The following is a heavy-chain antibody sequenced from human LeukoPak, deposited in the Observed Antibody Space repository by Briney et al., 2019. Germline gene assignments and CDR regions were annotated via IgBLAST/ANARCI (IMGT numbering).Heavy chain of an antibody. CDR1: GGTFSSYA. D-gene: IGHD2-2*01. V-gene: IGHV1-69*13. J-gene: IGHJ5*02. CDR2: IIPIFGTA. CDR3: ARNPRYCSSTSCVWFDP. Sequence: SVKVSCKASGGTFSSYAISWVRQAPGQGLEWMGGIIPIFGTANYAQKFQGRVTITADESTSTAYMELSSLRSEDTAVYYCARNPRYCSSTSCVWFDPWGQGTLVTVSS.